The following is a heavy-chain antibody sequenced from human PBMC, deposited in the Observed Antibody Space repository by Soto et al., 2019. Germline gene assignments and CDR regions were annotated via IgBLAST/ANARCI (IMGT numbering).Heavy chain of an antibody. V-gene: IGHV4-59*08. CDR1: GFTISDYY. CDR2: FYYTGIT. D-gene: IGHD3-10*01. J-gene: IGHJ4*01. Sequence: SETLSLTCPVSGFTISDYYWSWIRQPTGKGLEWIGYFYYTGITNYNPSLKSRISMSVDTSKNQFSLKLSSVTAADTAVYYCGRHVVESLSFGERVHHFDYLGHGTLVPVSS. CDR3: GRHVVESLSFGERVHHFDY.